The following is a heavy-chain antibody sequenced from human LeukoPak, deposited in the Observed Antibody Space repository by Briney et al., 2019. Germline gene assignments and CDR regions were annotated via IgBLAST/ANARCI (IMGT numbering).Heavy chain of an antibody. V-gene: IGHV3-33*01. CDR3: ARDEQWQTFDY. Sequence: GRSLRLSCAASGFTFSSYGMHWVRQAPGKGLEWVAVVWYDGSNKYYADSVKGRFTISRDNSKNTLYLQMNSLRAEDTAVYYCARDEQWQTFDYWGQGTLVTVSS. J-gene: IGHJ4*02. D-gene: IGHD6-19*01. CDR2: VWYDGSNK. CDR1: GFTFSSYG.